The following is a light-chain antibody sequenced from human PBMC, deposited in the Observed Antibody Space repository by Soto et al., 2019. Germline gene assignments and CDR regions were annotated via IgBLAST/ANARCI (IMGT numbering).Light chain of an antibody. Sequence: EIVMTHSPVTLSVSPWERAALSCRASQSVSSNLAWYQQKPGQAPSLLIYGAFTRATGIPARFSGTGSGTEFTLTISSLQSEDFAIYYCQQYNDWPLTFGQGTKVDIK. J-gene: IGKJ1*01. V-gene: IGKV3-15*01. CDR2: GAF. CDR1: QSVSSN. CDR3: QQYNDWPLT.